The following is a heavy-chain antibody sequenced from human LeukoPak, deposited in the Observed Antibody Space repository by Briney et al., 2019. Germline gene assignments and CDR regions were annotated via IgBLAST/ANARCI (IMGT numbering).Heavy chain of an antibody. Sequence: GGSLRLSCAASGFTFSSYPMHWVRQAPGKGLEWVAVISYDGSNKYYADSVKGRFTISRDNSKNTLYLQMNSLRAEDTAVYYCARGRGIVEATNHFDYWGQGTLVTVSS. CDR1: GFTFSSYP. CDR2: ISYDGSNK. V-gene: IGHV3-30-3*01. J-gene: IGHJ4*02. CDR3: ARGRGIVEATNHFDY. D-gene: IGHD1-26*01.